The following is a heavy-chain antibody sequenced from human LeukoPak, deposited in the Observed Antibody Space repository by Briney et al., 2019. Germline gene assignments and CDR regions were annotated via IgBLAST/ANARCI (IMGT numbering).Heavy chain of an antibody. CDR3: ARGYAGGYFDL. J-gene: IGHJ2*01. V-gene: IGHV3-74*01. CDR1: GFTFSNYW. D-gene: IGHD5-12*01. Sequence: GGSLRLSCAASGFTFSNYWMRWVRQGPGKGLVWVSRINSDGSNTAYADSVKGRFTISRDNAKNTLSLQMNSLRAEDTAVYYCARGYAGGYFDLWGRGTLVTVSS. CDR2: INSDGSNT.